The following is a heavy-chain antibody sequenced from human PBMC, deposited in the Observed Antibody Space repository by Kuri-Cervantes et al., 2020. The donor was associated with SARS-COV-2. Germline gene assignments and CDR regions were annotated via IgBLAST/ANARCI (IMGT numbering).Heavy chain of an antibody. CDR1: GGSISSHY. CDR3: ARPGGFLDV. CDR2: INHSGST. D-gene: IGHD4-23*01. Sequence: ESLKISCTVSGGSISSHYWSWIRQPPGKGLEWIGEINHSGSTNYNPSLKSRVTISVDTSKNQFSLNLSSVTAADTAVYYCARPGGFLDVWGKGTTVTVSS. J-gene: IGHJ6*04. V-gene: IGHV4-34*01.